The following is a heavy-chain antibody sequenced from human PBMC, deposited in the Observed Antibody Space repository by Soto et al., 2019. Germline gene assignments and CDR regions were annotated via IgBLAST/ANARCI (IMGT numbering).Heavy chain of an antibody. V-gene: IGHV1-18*04. D-gene: IGHD3-10*01. J-gene: IGHJ4*02. CDR1: GYTFSSYG. CDR2: ISAYNGNT. Sequence: QVQLVQSGAEVKKPGASVKVSCKASGYTFSSYGISWVRQAPGQGLEWMGWISAYNGNTNYEQKLQGSVTMTTDTSTSTAYMELRSLTSDDTAVYYCARDLKMVRGFLTLTYFDYWGQGTLVPVSS. CDR3: ARDLKMVRGFLTLTYFDY.